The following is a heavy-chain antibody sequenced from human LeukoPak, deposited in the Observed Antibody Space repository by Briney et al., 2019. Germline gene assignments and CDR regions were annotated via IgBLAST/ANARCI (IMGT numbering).Heavy chain of an antibody. CDR3: ARQRWRYYDSSGYYYLN. CDR1: GYSFTSYW. V-gene: IGHV5-51*01. Sequence: GESLKIPCKGSGYSFTSYWIGWVRQMPGKGLEWMGIIYPGDSDTRYSPSFQGQVTISADKSISTAYLQWSSLKASDTAMYYCARQRWRYYDSSGYYYLNWGQGTLVTVSS. CDR2: IYPGDSDT. J-gene: IGHJ4*02. D-gene: IGHD3-22*01.